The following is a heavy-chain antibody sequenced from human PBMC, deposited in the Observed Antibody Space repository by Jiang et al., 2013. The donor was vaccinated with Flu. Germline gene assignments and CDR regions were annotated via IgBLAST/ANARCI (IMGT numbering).Heavy chain of an antibody. D-gene: IGHD5-18*01. CDR3: ARDGAAWIQLWFPAFDI. V-gene: IGHV4-31*03. Sequence: PGLVKPSQTLSLTCTVSGGSISSGGYYWSWIRQHPGKGLEWIGYIYYSGSTYYNPSLKSRVTISVDTSKNQFSLKLSSVTAADTAVYYCARDGAAWIQLWFPAFDIWGQGTMVTVSS. CDR1: GGSISSGGYY. J-gene: IGHJ3*02. CDR2: IYYSGST.